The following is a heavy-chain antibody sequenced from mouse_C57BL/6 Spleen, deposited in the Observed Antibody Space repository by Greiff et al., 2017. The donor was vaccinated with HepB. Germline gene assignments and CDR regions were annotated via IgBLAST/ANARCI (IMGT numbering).Heavy chain of an antibody. CDR1: GYAFSSYW. Sequence: QVQLKESGAELVKPGASVKISCKASGYAFSSYWMNWVKQRPGKGLEWIGQIYPGDGDTNYNGKFKGKATLTADKSSSTAYMQLRSLTSEDSAVYFCARGLQGYFDVWGTGTTVTVSS. CDR2: IYPGDGDT. V-gene: IGHV1-80*01. J-gene: IGHJ1*03. D-gene: IGHD2-13*01. CDR3: ARGLQGYFDV.